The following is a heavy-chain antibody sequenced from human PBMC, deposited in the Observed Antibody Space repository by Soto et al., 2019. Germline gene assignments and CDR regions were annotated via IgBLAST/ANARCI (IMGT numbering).Heavy chain of an antibody. D-gene: IGHD4-17*01. CDR1: GGSISSYY. CDR2: IHYSGST. CDR3: ARSQTTVTSYDY. J-gene: IGHJ4*02. Sequence: PSETLSLTCTVSGGSISSYYWSWVRQPPGKGLEWIGYIHYSGSTNYNPSLKSRVTISIDTSKNQFSLSLTSVTAADTAVYYCARSQTTVTSYDYWGQGTLVTV. V-gene: IGHV4-59*08.